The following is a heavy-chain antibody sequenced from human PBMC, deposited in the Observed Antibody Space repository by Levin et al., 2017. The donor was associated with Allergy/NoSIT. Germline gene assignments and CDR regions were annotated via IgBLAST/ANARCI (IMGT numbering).Heavy chain of an antibody. Sequence: GGSLRLSCAASGFSARTRGITWVRQAPGKGLEWVSGISGGSGTTHYADSVKGRFTVSSDDSNNTVHLHMNSLRAEDTARYCCARWNGYGDAWGQGILVIVSS. CDR3: ARWNGYGDA. D-gene: IGHD1-1*01. CDR1: GFSARTRG. J-gene: IGHJ5*02. V-gene: IGHV3-23*01. CDR2: ISGGSGTT.